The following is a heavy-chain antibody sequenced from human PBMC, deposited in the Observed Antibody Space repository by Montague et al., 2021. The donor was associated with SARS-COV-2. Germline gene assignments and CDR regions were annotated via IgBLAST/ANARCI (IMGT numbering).Heavy chain of an antibody. D-gene: IGHD2-15*01. Sequence: TLSLTCTVSGGSISSGSYYWSWIRQPAGKGLEWIGRIYTSGNTNYNPSLKSRVTISVDTSKNQFSLKLSSVTAADTAVYYCAGGPAATYYYSMDVWGQGTTVTVSS. J-gene: IGHJ6*02. CDR1: GGSISSGSYY. CDR3: AGGPAATYYYSMDV. CDR2: IYTSGNT. V-gene: IGHV4-61*02.